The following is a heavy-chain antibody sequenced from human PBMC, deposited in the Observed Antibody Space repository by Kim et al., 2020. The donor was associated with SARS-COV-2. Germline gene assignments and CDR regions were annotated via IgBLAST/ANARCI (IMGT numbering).Heavy chain of an antibody. V-gene: IGHV3-15*01. D-gene: IGHD1-26*01. CDR3: TTDFKWELGGAFDI. Sequence: GGSLRLSCAASGFTFSNAWMSWVRQAPGKGLEWVGRIKSKTDGGTTDYAAPVKGRFTISRDDSKNTLYLQMNSLKTEDTAVYYCTTDFKWELGGAFDIWGQGTMVTVSS. CDR1: GFTFSNAW. J-gene: IGHJ3*02. CDR2: IKSKTDGGTT.